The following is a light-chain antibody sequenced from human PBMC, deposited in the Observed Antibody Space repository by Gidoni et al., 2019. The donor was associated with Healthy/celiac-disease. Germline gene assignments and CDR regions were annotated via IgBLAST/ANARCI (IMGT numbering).Light chain of an antibody. CDR2: DAS. V-gene: IGKV1-5*01. CDR3: QQYNSALT. J-gene: IGKJ4*01. CDR1: QSISSW. Sequence: EIKMTQSPSTLSASVGDRVTITCRASQSISSWLAWYQQKPGKAPKLLIYDASRLESGVPSRFSGSGSGTEFTLTISSLQPDDFATYYCQQYNSALTFGGXTKVEIK.